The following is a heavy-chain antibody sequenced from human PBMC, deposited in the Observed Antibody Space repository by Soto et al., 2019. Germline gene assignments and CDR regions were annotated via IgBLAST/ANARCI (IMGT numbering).Heavy chain of an antibody. CDR1: GGSISSGDYY. D-gene: IGHD3-10*01. CDR2: IYYSGST. V-gene: IGHV4-30-4*01. CDR3: VRQGIGVLHGLVDV. J-gene: IGHJ6*02. Sequence: SETLSLTCTVSGGSISSGDYYWSWIRQPPGKGLEWIGYIYYSGSTYYNPSLKGRVTISVDTSKNQFSLKLSSVTAADTAVYYCVRQGIGVLHGLVDVWGQGTKVTVSS.